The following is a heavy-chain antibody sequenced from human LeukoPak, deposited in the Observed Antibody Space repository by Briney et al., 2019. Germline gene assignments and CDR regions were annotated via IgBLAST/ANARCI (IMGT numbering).Heavy chain of an antibody. V-gene: IGHV4-61*05. CDR3: ARDPATVTIWYFDY. CDR1: GGSISSRSYY. J-gene: IGHJ4*02. Sequence: SETLSLTCTVSGGSISSRSYYWGWIRQPPGKGLEWIGYIYYSGSTNYNPSLKSRVTISVDTSKNQFSLKLSSVTAADTAVYYCARDPATVTIWYFDYWGQGTLVTVSS. CDR2: IYYSGST. D-gene: IGHD4-11*01.